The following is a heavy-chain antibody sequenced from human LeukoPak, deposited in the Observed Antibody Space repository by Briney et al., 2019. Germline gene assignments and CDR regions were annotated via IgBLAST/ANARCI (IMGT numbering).Heavy chain of an antibody. D-gene: IGHD3-10*01. Sequence: ASVKVSCKASGYTFTGYYMHWVRQAPGQGLEWMGWINPNSGGTNYAQKFQGRVPMTRDTSISTAYMELSRLRSDDTAVYYCARAEEYYGSGSYYHYWGQGTLVTVSS. CDR3: ARAEEYYGSGSYYHY. V-gene: IGHV1-2*02. CDR1: GYTFTGYY. J-gene: IGHJ4*02. CDR2: INPNSGGT.